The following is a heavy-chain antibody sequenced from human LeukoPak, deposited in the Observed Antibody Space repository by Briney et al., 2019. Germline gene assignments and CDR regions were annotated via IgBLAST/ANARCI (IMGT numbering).Heavy chain of an antibody. Sequence: GGSLRLSCAASGFTFSSYAMSWVRQAPGKGLEWVSAISGSGGSTYYADPVKGRFTISRDNSKNTLYLQMNSLRAEDTAVYYCAKDDGIYSYGLFDYWGQGTLVTVSS. V-gene: IGHV3-23*01. CDR1: GFTFSSYA. CDR2: ISGSGGST. J-gene: IGHJ4*02. CDR3: AKDDGIYSYGLFDY. D-gene: IGHD5-18*01.